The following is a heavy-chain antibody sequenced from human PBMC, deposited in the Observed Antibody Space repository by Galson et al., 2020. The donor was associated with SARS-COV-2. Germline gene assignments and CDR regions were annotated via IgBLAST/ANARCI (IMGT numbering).Heavy chain of an antibody. V-gene: IGHV3-11*03. D-gene: IGHD6-13*01. J-gene: IGHJ4*02. CDR3: AGSHRNFWYNFDN. Sequence: GGSLRLSCTASGLIFSDYYMTWISQAPGKGLEWISYISPSSEYTNYADSVRGRFTISRDNTMTSLFLHMDSLRAEDTAVYYCAGSHRNFWYNFDNWGQGALVTVSS. CDR2: ISPSSEYT. CDR1: GLIFSDYY.